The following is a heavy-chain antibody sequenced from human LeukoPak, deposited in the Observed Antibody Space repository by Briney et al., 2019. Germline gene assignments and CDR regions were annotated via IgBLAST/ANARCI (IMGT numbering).Heavy chain of an antibody. Sequence: ASVKVSCKASGGTFSSYAISWVRQAPGQGLEWMGGIIPIFGTANYAQKFQGRVTITADKSTSTAYMELSSLRSEDTAVFYCARGYEGYYYYMDVWGKGTTVTVSS. CDR1: GGTFSSYA. CDR3: ARGYEGYYYYMDV. CDR2: IIPIFGTA. V-gene: IGHV1-69*06. D-gene: IGHD1-14*01. J-gene: IGHJ6*03.